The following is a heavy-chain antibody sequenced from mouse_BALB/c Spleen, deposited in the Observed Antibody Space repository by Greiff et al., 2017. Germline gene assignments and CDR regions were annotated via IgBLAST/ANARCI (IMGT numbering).Heavy chain of an antibody. CDR3: ARCYYDDRNYAMDY. D-gene: IGHD1-1*01. CDR2: ISDGGSYT. CDR1: GFTFSDYY. V-gene: IGHV5-4*02. Sequence: DVMLVESGGGLVKPGGSLKLSCAASGFTFSDYYMYWVRQTPEKRLEWVATISDGGSYTYYPDSVKGRFTISRDNAKNNLYLQMSGLKSEDTAMYYGARCYYDDRNYAMDYWGQGTSVTVSS. J-gene: IGHJ4*01.